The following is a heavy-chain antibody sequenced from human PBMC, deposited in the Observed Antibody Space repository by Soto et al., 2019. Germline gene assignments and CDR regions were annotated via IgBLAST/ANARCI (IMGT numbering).Heavy chain of an antibody. D-gene: IGHD1-26*01. CDR3: AREGRYSGSY. Sequence: QVQLVQSGAEVKKPGASVKVSCKASGYTFTSYGISWVRQAPGQGLEWMGWISAYNGNTNYAKKLQGRVNMTPATSTCLAYMELRSLRSDDTAVYYSAREGRYSGSYWGQGTLVTVSS. CDR1: GYTFTSYG. V-gene: IGHV1-18*01. J-gene: IGHJ4*02. CDR2: ISAYNGNT.